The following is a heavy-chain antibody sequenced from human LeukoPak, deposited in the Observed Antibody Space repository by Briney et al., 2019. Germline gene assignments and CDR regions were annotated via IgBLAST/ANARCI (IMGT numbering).Heavy chain of an antibody. CDR2: IGGSGGRA. CDR1: GITLSNYG. Sequence: GGSLRLSCAVSGITLSNYGMSWVPQAPGKGLEWVAGIGGSGGRANYADSVKGRFTISRDSPKNTLYLQMNSLRAEDTAVYYCARAWGYYMDVWGKGTTVTVSS. V-gene: IGHV3-23*01. D-gene: IGHD7-27*01. CDR3: ARAWGYYMDV. J-gene: IGHJ6*03.